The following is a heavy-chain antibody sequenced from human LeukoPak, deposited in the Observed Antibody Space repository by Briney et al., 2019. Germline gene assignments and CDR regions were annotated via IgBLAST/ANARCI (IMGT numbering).Heavy chain of an antibody. D-gene: IGHD2-15*01. J-gene: IGHJ6*02. CDR3: ATTDLPKWVTVVVVADYYYYGMDV. CDR1: GYTFTGYY. CDR2: INTNTGNP. V-gene: IGHV7-4-1*02. Sequence: ASVKVSCKASGYTFTGYYMHWVRQAPGQGLEWMGWINTNTGNPTYAQGFTGRFVFSLDTSVSTAYLQISSLKAEDTAVYYCATTDLPKWVTVVVVADYYYYGMDVWGQGTTVTVSS.